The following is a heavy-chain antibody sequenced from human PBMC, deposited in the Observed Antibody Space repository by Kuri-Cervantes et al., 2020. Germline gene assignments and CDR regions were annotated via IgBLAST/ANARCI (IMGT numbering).Heavy chain of an antibody. J-gene: IGHJ6*03. D-gene: IGHD2-2*01. CDR1: GFTFSSYG. Sequence: GESLKISCAASGFTFSSYGMHWVRQAPGKGLEWVAVISYDGSNKYYADSVKGWFTISRDNSKNTLYLQMNSLRAEDTAVYYCAKDMDPEYCSSTSCPDYYYYYMDVWGKGTTVTVSS. V-gene: IGHV3-30*18. CDR3: AKDMDPEYCSSTSCPDYYYYYMDV. CDR2: ISYDGSNK.